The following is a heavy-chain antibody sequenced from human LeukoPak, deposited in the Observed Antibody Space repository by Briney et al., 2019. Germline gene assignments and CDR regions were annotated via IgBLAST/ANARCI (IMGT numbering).Heavy chain of an antibody. D-gene: IGHD3-22*01. Sequence: ASVKVSCKASGYTFTSYGISWVRQAPGQGLEWMGWISAYNGNTNYAQKLQGRVTMTTDTSTSTAYMELSSLRSEDTAVYYCARDPRHYYDSSGYYDYWGQGTLVTVSS. V-gene: IGHV1-18*01. CDR1: GYTFTSYG. CDR2: ISAYNGNT. J-gene: IGHJ4*02. CDR3: ARDPRHYYDSSGYYDY.